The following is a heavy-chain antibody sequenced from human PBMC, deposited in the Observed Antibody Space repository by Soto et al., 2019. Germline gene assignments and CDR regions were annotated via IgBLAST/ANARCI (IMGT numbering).Heavy chain of an antibody. D-gene: IGHD3-16*01. V-gene: IGHV1-69*13. CDR2: IIPIFGTA. CDR3: AREPTSMTFDY. CDR1: GGTFSSYA. Sequence: SVKVSCKASGGTFSSYAISWVRQAPGQGLEWMGGIIPIFGTANYAQKFQGRVTITADESTSTAYMELSSLRSEDTAVEDCAREPTSMTFDYWGQGTLVTVAS. J-gene: IGHJ4*02.